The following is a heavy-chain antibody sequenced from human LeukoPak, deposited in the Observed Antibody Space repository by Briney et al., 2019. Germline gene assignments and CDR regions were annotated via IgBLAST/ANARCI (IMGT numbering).Heavy chain of an antibody. J-gene: IGHJ4*02. CDR3: AKEHLPIYYYGSGSQGYFDY. CDR1: GFTFDDYT. V-gene: IGHV3-43*01. D-gene: IGHD3-10*01. CDR2: ISWDGGST. Sequence: TGGSLRLSCAASGFTFDDYTMHWVRQAPGKGLEWVSLISWDGGSTYYADSVKGRFTISRDNSKNSLYLQMNSLRTEDTALYYCAKEHLPIYYYGSGSQGYFDYWGQGTLVTVSS.